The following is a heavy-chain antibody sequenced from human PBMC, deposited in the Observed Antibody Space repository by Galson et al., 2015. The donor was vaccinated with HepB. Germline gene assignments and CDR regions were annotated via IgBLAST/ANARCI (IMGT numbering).Heavy chain of an antibody. V-gene: IGHV1-46*01. CDR2: INPSGGST. J-gene: IGHJ4*02. CDR1: GYTFTSYY. D-gene: IGHD2-2*01. Sequence: SVKVSCKASGYTFTSYYMHWVRQAPGQGLEWMGIINPSGGSTSYAQKFQGRVTMTRDTSTSTVYMELSSLRSEDTAVYYCARSGSEIVVVPAAIDYWGQGTLVTVSS. CDR3: ARSGSEIVVVPAAIDY.